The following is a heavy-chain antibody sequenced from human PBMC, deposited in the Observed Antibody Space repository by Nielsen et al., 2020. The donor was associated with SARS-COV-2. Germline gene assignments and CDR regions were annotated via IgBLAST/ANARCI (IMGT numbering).Heavy chain of an antibody. CDR3: ARDYDVATIPAY. V-gene: IGHV1-18*01. CDR2: ISAYNGDT. D-gene: IGHD5-12*01. Sequence: ASVKVSCKASGYTFTSYIIHWVRQAPRQRLEWMGWISAYNGDTNYAQNFQGRLTMTTDTSTSTAFMELKGLRSDDTGLYYCARDYDVATIPAYWGQGTLVTVSS. CDR1: GYTFTSYI. J-gene: IGHJ4*02.